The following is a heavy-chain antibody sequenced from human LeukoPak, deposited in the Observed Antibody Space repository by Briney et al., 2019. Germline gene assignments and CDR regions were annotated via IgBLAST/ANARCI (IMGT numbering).Heavy chain of an antibody. CDR2: FHNSGTS. J-gene: IGHJ4*02. CDR3: TRGAGWLIDY. CDR1: DDSISDYY. D-gene: IGHD3-16*01. V-gene: IGHV4-59*01. Sequence: SETPSLTCTVSDDSISDYYRGWIRQPPGKGLEWIGYFHNSGTSTYNPSLKSRVTISADTSKNQFSLKLNSLTTADTAVYYCTRGAGWLIDYWGQGILVTGSS.